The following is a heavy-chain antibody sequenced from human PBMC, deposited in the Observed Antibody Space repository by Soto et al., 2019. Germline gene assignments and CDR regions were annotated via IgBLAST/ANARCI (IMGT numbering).Heavy chain of an antibody. J-gene: IGHJ3*02. CDR2: ISNDGSSK. CDR3: ARDQFLDAFDI. V-gene: IGHV3-30-3*01. D-gene: IGHD2-21*01. CDR1: GFIFSSYS. Sequence: QVQLEESGGGVVQPGRSLGLSCAASGFIFSSYSMHWVRQAPGKGLEWVAIISNDGSSKYYVDSVKGRFTISRDNSNNTLSLQMNSLRAEDTAVYYCARDQFLDAFDIWGQGTMVTVSS.